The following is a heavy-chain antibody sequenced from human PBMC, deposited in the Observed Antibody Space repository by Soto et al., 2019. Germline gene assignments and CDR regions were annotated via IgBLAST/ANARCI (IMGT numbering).Heavy chain of an antibody. D-gene: IGHD1-7*01. CDR2: IRSKANSYAT. V-gene: IGHV3-73*01. CDR3: TPLRYWNYAGGNWFDP. Sequence: PGGSLRLSCAASGFTFSGSAMHWVRQASGKGLEWVGRIRSKANSYATAYAASVKGRFTISRDDSKNTAYLQMNSLKTEDTAVYYCTPLRYWNYAGGNWFDPWGQGTLVTVSS. CDR1: GFTFSGSA. J-gene: IGHJ5*02.